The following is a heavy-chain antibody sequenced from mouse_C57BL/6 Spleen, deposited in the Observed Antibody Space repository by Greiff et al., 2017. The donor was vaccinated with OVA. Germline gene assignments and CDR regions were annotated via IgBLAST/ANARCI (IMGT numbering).Heavy chain of an antibody. CDR2: INPSSGYT. Sequence: VKVVESGAELARPGASVKMSCKASGYTFTSYTMHWVKQRPGQGLEWIGYINPSSGYTKYNQKFKDKATLTADKSSSTAYMQLSSLTSEDSAVYYCARVGSSVYAMDYWGQGTSVTVSS. CDR3: ARVGSSVYAMDY. D-gene: IGHD1-1*01. J-gene: IGHJ4*01. V-gene: IGHV1-4*01. CDR1: GYTFTSYT.